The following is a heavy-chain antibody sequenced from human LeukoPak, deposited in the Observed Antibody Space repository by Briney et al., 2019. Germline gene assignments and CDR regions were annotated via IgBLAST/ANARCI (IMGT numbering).Heavy chain of an antibody. CDR1: GDSVSSNSAA. V-gene: IGHV6-1*01. Sequence: SQTLSLTCAISGDSVSSNSAAWNWIRQSPSRGLEWLGRTYYRSKWYNDYAVSAKSRITINPDTSKNQFSLQLNSVTPEDTAVYYCARGEASSWFTYYYYMDVWGKGTTVTVSS. CDR3: ARGEASSWFTYYYYMDV. CDR2: TYYRSKWYN. D-gene: IGHD6-13*01. J-gene: IGHJ6*03.